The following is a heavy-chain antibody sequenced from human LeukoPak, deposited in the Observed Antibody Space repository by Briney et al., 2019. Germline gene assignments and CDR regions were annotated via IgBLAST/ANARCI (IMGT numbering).Heavy chain of an antibody. CDR1: GFTFDDYG. D-gene: IGHD3-22*01. J-gene: IGHJ4*02. Sequence: GGSLRLSCAASGFTFDDYGMSWVRQAPGKGLEWVSGINWNGGSTGYADSVKGRFTISRDNAKNPLYLQMNSLRAEDTALYYCAREVGGVVVYYFDYWGQGTLVTVSS. CDR3: AREVGGVVVYYFDY. CDR2: INWNGGST. V-gene: IGHV3-20*04.